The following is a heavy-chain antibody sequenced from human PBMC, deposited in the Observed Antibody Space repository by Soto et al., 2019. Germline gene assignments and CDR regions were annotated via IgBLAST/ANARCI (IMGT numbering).Heavy chain of an antibody. D-gene: IGHD3-10*01. J-gene: IGHJ5*02. CDR3: ARGAPFMVRGVKSWFDP. Sequence: ASVKVSCKASGYTFTSYYMHWVRQAPGQGLEWMGIINPSGGSTSYAQKFQGRVTMTRDTSTSTVYMELSSLRSEDTAVYYCARGAPFMVRGVKSWFDPWVQGTLVTVSS. CDR1: GYTFTSYY. V-gene: IGHV1-46*01. CDR2: INPSGGST.